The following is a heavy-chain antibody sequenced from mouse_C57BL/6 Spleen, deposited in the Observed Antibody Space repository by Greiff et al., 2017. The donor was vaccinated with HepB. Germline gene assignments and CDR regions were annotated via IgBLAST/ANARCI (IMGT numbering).Heavy chain of an antibody. CDR3: ARTLYYDYGDY. CDR2: IDPSDSET. Sequence: VQLQQPGAELVRPGSSVKLSCKASGYTFTSYWMHWVKQRPIQGLEWIGNIDPSDSETHYNQKFKDKATLTVDKSSSTAYMQLSSLTSEDSAVYYCARTLYYDYGDYWGQGTTLTVSS. J-gene: IGHJ2*01. V-gene: IGHV1-52*01. D-gene: IGHD2-4*01. CDR1: GYTFTSYW.